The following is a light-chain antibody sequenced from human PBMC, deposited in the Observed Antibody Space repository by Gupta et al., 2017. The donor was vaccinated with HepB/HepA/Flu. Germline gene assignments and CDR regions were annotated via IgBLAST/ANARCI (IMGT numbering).Light chain of an antibody. CDR2: GTS. J-gene: IGKJ1*01. CDR3: QQYGSSQWT. CDR1: QSVSSSY. V-gene: IGKV3-20*01. Sequence: EIVMTHAPGTLSLSPGERATLSCRASQSVSSSYLAWYQQKPGQAPRLLIYGTSSRATSIPDSCSGSGSGTAFTLTIRRLEPEDFAVYYCQQYGSSQWTFGQGTKVEIK.